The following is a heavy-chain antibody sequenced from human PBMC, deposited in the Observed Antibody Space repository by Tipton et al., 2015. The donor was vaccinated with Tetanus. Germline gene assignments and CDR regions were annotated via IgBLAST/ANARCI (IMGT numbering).Heavy chain of an antibody. CDR1: GYTFTKHG. V-gene: IGHV7-4-1*02. CDR3: ARDQVTTHWEDASDV. Sequence: QLVQSGSDLKKPGASVKVSCKASGYTFTKHGINWVRQAPGQGLEWMGWINTNTGNPTYAQAFTGRFVFSLDTSVNTAYLQIKSLKPEDTAMYYCARDQVTTHWEDASDVWGQGTMPTVSS. D-gene: IGHD3-22*01. J-gene: IGHJ3*01. CDR2: INTNTGNP.